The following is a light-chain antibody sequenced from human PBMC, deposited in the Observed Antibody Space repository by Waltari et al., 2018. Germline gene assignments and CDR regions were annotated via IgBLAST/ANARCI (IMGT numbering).Light chain of an antibody. CDR3: QQYNSYSYT. Sequence: GRASQSISGGLAWYQQKPGKAPKLLIYKASTLQSGVPSGFSGSGSGTEFTLTISSLQPDDFATYYCQQYNSYSYTFGQGTKLEIK. V-gene: IGKV1-5*03. CDR2: KAS. J-gene: IGKJ2*01. CDR1: QSISGG.